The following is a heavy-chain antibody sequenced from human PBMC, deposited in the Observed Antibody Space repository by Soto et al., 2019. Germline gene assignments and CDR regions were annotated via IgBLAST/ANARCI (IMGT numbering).Heavy chain of an antibody. V-gene: IGHV4-30-4*01. CDR3: ARAAAGKRKWSDP. D-gene: IGHD6-13*01. CDR2: IYYSGST. CDR1: GGSISSGDYY. J-gene: IGHJ5*02. Sequence: PSETLSLTCTVSGGSISSGDYYWSWIRQPPGKGLEWIGYIYYSGSTYYNPSLKSRVTISVDTSKNQFSLKLSSVTAADTAVYYCARAAAGKRKWSDPWGQGTLVTVSS.